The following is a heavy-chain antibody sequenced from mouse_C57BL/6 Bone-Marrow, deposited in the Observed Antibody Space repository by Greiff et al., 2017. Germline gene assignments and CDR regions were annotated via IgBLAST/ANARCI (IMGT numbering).Heavy chain of an antibody. J-gene: IGHJ2*01. CDR3: ARAGGGDY. CDR2: ISSGSSTI. CDR1: GFTFSDYG. V-gene: IGHV5-17*01. Sequence: EVLLVESGGGLVKPGGSLKLFCAASGFTFSDYGMHWVRQAPEKGLEWVAYISSGSSTIYYADTVKGRFTVSRDNAKNTLFLQMASLGSEDTAKYYCARAGGGDYGGQGTTLTVAS.